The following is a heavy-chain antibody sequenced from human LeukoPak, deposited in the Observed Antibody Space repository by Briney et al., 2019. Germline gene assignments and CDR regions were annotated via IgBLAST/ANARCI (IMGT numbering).Heavy chain of an antibody. CDR3: ARDAAAGTSPYYYYYYVDV. J-gene: IGHJ6*03. CDR1: GYTFTGYY. CDR2: INPNSGGT. V-gene: IGHV1-2*02. D-gene: IGHD6-13*01. Sequence: ASVKVSCKASGYTFTGYYMHWVRQAPGQGLEWMGWINPNSGGTNYAQKFQGRVTMTRDTSISTAYMELSRLRSDDTAVYYCARDAAAGTSPYYYYYYVDVWGKGTTVTVSS.